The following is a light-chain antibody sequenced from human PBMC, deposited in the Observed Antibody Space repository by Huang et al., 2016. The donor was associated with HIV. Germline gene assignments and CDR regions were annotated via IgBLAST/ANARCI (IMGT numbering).Light chain of an antibody. CDR1: QAISNY. Sequence: DIQMTQSPPSLSAFVGDRVTITCRAGQAISNYLAWYQLTPGKVPKLLIYGASTLQSGVPSRFSGSGSGTDFNLTISSLQPEDVAVYFCQKYDSAPRTFGQGTRVEIK. CDR3: QKYDSAPRT. V-gene: IGKV1-27*01. J-gene: IGKJ1*01. CDR2: GAS.